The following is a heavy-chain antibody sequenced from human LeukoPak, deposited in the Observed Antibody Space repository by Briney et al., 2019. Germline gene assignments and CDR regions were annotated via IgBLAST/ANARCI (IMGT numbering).Heavy chain of an antibody. CDR1: GGSISSYY. Sequence: NPSETLSLTCTVSGGSISSYYWSWIRQPAGKGLEWIGRIYTSGSTNYNPSLKSRVTISVDTSKNQFSLKLSSVTAADTAVYYCAREGYVGWPKYYFDYWGQGTLVTVSS. J-gene: IGHJ4*02. CDR3: AREGYVGWPKYYFDY. V-gene: IGHV4-4*07. CDR2: IYTSGST. D-gene: IGHD3-10*02.